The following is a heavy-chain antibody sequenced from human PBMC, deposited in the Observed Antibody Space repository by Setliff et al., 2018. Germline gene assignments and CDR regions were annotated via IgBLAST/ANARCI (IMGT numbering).Heavy chain of an antibody. Sequence: LSLTCTVSGGSISSRSYYWGWIRQPPGKGLEWIGSIYHSGSSYYNPSLRSRVTISVDTXXXQFSXXXXXXXXXXXXXXXXXXXRMRGGCSGPSCTYDPFDIWGQGTPVTV. CDR2: IYHSGSS. J-gene: IGHJ3*02. CDR1: GGSISSRSYY. CDR3: XXXRMRGGCSGPSCTYDPFDI. V-gene: IGHV4-39*07. D-gene: IGHD2-2*01.